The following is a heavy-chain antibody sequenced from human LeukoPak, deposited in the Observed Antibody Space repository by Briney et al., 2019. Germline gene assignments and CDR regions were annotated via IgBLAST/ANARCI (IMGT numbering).Heavy chain of an antibody. V-gene: IGHV4-59*08. CDR1: GGSISSYY. J-gene: IGHJ3*02. CDR2: IYYSGST. Sequence: SETLSLTCTVSGGSISSYYWSWIRQPPGKGLEWIGYIYYSGSTNYNPSLKSRVTISVDTSKNQFSLKLSSVTAADTAVYYGARLIGSSSSGYYGAFDIWGQGTMVTVSS. CDR3: ARLIGSSSSGYYGAFDI. D-gene: IGHD3-22*01.